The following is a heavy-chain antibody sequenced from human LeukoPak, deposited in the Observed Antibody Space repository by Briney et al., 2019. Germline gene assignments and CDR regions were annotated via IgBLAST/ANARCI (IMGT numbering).Heavy chain of an antibody. D-gene: IGHD1-26*01. J-gene: IGHJ4*02. CDR2: ISGSGGST. V-gene: IGHV3-23*01. Sequence: QPGGSLRLSCAASGFTFSSYAMSWVRQAPGKGLEWVLAISGSGGSTYYADSVKDRFTISRDNSKNTLYLQMNSLRAEDTAVYYCAKTPIVGATKGGLDYWGQGTLVTVS. CDR1: GFTFSSYA. CDR3: AKTPIVGATKGGLDY.